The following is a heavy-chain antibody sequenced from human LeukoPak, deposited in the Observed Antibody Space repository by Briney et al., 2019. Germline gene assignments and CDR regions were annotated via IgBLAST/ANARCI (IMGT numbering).Heavy chain of an antibody. CDR3: ARSKIDY. D-gene: IGHD4-11*01. CDR2: ISSSGSII. J-gene: IGHJ4*02. CDR1: GFTFSSYE. V-gene: IGHV3-48*03. Sequence: GGSLRLSCAASGFTFSSYEMNWVRQAPGKGLEWVSYISSSGSIIYYADSVKGRFTISRDNAKNSLYLQMNSLRADDTAIYYCARSKIDYWGQGTLVTVSS.